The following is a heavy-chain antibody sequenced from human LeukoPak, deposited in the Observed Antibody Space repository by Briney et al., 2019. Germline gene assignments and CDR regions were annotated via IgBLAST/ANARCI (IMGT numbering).Heavy chain of an antibody. CDR3: ARVGYDSSGLDY. J-gene: IGHJ4*02. Sequence: ASQTLSLTCTVSGGSISSGGYYWSWIRQHPGKGLEWIGYIYYSGSTYYNPSLKSRVTISVDTSKNQFSLKLSSVTAADTAVYYCARVGYDSSGLDYWGQGTLVTVSS. D-gene: IGHD3-22*01. V-gene: IGHV4-31*03. CDR2: IYYSGST. CDR1: GGSISSGGYY.